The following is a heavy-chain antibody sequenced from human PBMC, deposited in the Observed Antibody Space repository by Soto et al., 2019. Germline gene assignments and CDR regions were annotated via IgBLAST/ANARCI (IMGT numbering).Heavy chain of an antibody. CDR2: INHSGST. D-gene: IGHD3-3*01. J-gene: IGHJ6*02. CDR1: GGSFSGYY. V-gene: IGHV4-34*01. CDR3: ARGAEWFLYYYYGMDV. Sequence: PSETLSLTCAVYGGSFSGYYWSWIRQPPGKGLEWIGEINHSGSTNYNPSLKSRVTISVDTSKNQFSLKLSSVTAADTAVYYCARGAEWFLYYYYGMDVWGQGTTVTVSS.